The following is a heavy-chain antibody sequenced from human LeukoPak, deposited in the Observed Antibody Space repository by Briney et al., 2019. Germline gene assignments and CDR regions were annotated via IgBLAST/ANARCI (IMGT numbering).Heavy chain of an antibody. CDR1: GGSISSYY. CDR3: AGVSGSGWLY. Sequence: SETLSLTCTVSGGSISSYYWSWIRQPPGKGLEWIGYIYYSGSTNYNPSLKSRVTISVDTSKNQFSLKLSSVTAADTAVYYCAGVSGSGWLYWGQGTLVTVSS. J-gene: IGHJ4*02. CDR2: IYYSGST. D-gene: IGHD6-19*01. V-gene: IGHV4-59*01.